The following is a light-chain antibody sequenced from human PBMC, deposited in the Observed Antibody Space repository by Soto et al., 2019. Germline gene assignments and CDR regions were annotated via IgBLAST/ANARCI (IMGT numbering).Light chain of an antibody. CDR3: AAWDDNLNGVI. Sequence: QSALTQPPSASGSPGQSVTISCTGTSSDIGDYDYVSWYQHLPGKAPKLMIYEVARRPSGVPDRFSGSKSGNTASLTVSGLQAEDEADYYCAAWDDNLNGVIFGGGTKLTVL. J-gene: IGLJ2*01. CDR2: EVA. V-gene: IGLV2-8*01. CDR1: SSDIGDYDY.